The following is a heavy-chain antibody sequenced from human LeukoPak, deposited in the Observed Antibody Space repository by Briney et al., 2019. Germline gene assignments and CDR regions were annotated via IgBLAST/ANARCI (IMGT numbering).Heavy chain of an antibody. CDR3: AREAGWFGEFPFDY. CDR2: ISSSSSYI. D-gene: IGHD3-10*01. V-gene: IGHV3-21*01. J-gene: IGHJ4*02. Sequence: GGSLRLSCAASGFTFSSYSMNWVRQAPGKGLELVSSISSSSSYIYYADSVKGRFTISRDNAKNSLYLQMNSLRAEDTAVYYCAREAGWFGEFPFDYWGQGTLVTVSS. CDR1: GFTFSSYS.